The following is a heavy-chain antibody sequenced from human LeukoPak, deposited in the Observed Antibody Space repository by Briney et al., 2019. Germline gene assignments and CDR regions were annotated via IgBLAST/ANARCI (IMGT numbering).Heavy chain of an antibody. V-gene: IGHV1-46*02. CDR3: ARQGTYSSAIGMGY. J-gene: IGHJ4*02. CDR1: GYTFNNHY. Sequence: ASVKVSCKASGYTFNNHYMYWVRQAPGQGLEWMGVINPSGGSTSYAQKFQGRVTTTRDTSTRTVYMEVNSLRSEDTAVYYCARQGTYSSAIGMGYWGQGTLVTVSS. D-gene: IGHD6-19*01. CDR2: INPSGGST.